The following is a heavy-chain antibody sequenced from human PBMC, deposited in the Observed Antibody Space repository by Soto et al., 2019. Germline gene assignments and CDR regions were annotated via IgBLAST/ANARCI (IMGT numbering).Heavy chain of an antibody. CDR1: GGSVSSGDYY. J-gene: IGHJ2*01. V-gene: IGHV4-31*03. Sequence: QVQLQESGPGLVKPSQTLSLTCTVSGGSVSSGDYYWSWIRQHPGKGLEWIGYIYYGGSPYYNPSLKSRVTISADTFKNQFSLRLSSATAADTAVYYCARGRTHWYFDLWGRGTLVTVSS. CDR2: IYYGGSP. CDR3: ARGRTHWYFDL.